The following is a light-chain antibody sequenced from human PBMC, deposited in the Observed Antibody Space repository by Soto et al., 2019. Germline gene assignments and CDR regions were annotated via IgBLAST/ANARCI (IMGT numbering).Light chain of an antibody. CDR2: KAS. J-gene: IGKJ1*01. Sequence: RMTRKPFTLLASVGGSGPLTCRASQSIRYWLAWYQQKPGKAPKILIYKASTLESGVPSRFSGSGSGTEFTLTIFSMTPDDFATYYCQQYDTHWTFGQGTMVDIK. CDR1: QSIRYW. CDR3: QQYDTHWT. V-gene: IGKV1-5*03.